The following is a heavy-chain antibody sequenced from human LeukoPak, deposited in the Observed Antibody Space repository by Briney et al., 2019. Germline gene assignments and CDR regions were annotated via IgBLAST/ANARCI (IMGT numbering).Heavy chain of an antibody. Sequence: SETLSLTCTVSGDSISSDYWSWIRQTPGKGLEWIGYIYHSGSTKYNVSLKSRVTMSVDTSKNQFSLKLSSVTAADTAVYYCARLSTGYNNLFDPWGQGTLVTVSS. CDR1: GDSISSDY. V-gene: IGHV4-59*01. CDR2: IYHSGST. CDR3: ARLSTGYNNLFDP. J-gene: IGHJ5*02. D-gene: IGHD3-9*01.